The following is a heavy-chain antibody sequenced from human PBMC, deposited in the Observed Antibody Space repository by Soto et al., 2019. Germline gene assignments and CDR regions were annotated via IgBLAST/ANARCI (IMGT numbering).Heavy chain of an antibody. D-gene: IGHD4-4*01. CDR2: FFSDAER. J-gene: IGHJ6*02. V-gene: IGHV2-26*01. CDR1: GFSLTNGRMG. Sequence: VTLKESGPVMVKPTETLTLTCSFSGFSLTNGRMGVSWISQPPGKSLEWLAHFFSDAERSYSTSVQSRRNMYNDSAGSQVVLTMTNLAPSDTSTYFCARIAADNNSDGLDVWGHGIAVTVSS. CDR3: ARIAADNNSDGLDV.